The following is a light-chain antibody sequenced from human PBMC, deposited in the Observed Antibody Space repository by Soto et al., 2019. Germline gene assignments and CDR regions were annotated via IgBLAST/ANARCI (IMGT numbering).Light chain of an antibody. Sequence: EIVLTQSPATLSLSPGERATLSCRASQSVSSYLAWYQQKPGQAPRLLLYDASNRATGIPARFSGSGSGTAFTLTISSREPEDFAVYYCPQRSNWPLTFGGGTKVAIK. CDR3: PQRSNWPLT. V-gene: IGKV3-11*01. CDR1: QSVSSY. J-gene: IGKJ4*01. CDR2: DAS.